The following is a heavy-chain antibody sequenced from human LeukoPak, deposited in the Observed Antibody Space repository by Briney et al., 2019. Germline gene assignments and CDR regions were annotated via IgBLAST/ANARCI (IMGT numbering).Heavy chain of an antibody. V-gene: IGHV3-7*01. CDR3: GRGGAVDF. J-gene: IGHJ4*02. CDR2: IKQDGTEK. Sequence: GGSLRLSCAASGFTLSNHWMIWVRQAPGKGLECVANIKQDGTEKYYLDSVKGRFTISRDNAKNSLYLQMNSLRVEDTAVYYGGRGGAVDFWGQGTLVTVSS. CDR1: GFTLSNHW.